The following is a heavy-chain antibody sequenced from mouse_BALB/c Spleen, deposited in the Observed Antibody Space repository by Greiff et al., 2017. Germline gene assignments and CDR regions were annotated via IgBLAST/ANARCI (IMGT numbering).Heavy chain of an antibody. D-gene: IGHD2-14*01. J-gene: IGHJ4*01. CDR3: ARTYRYGGLDY. CDR2: IWAGGST. CDR1: GFSLPSYG. Sequence: QVQLKESGPGLVAPSQSLSIPCTLSGFSLPSYGVNWVRKPPGKGLGWLGVIWAGGSTNYNSALMSRMSISKDTSKSQVFLKMNRLQTDGTAVYYCARTYRYGGLDYWGQGTSGTVSS. V-gene: IGHV2-9*02.